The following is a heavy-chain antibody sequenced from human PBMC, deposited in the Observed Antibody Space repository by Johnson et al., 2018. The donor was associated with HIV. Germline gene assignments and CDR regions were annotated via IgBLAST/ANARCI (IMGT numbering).Heavy chain of an antibody. CDR3: ARGQGYYYDSSGPTLNAFDI. V-gene: IGHV3-30-3*01. Sequence: QVQLVESGGGVVQPGRSLRLSCAASGFTFSSYAMHWVRQAPGKGLEWVAVISYDGSNKYYADSVKGRFTISRDNSKNTLDLQMNSLRAEEPVVYYWARGQGYYYDSSGPTLNAFDIWGQGTMVTVSS. CDR1: GFTFSSYA. J-gene: IGHJ3*02. D-gene: IGHD3-22*01. CDR2: ISYDGSNK.